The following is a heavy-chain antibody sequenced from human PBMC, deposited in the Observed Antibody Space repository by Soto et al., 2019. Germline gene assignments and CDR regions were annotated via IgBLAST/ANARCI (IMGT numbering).Heavy chain of an antibody. CDR3: ARDWYNSNERFDC. CDR1: GLTFSSYS. V-gene: IGHV3-21*03. Sequence: GGSLRLSCAASGLTFSSYSMNWVRQAPGKGLEWVSSISSRSSYIYYADAVNGRFTISRDNAKTSLNLQTKSRIAEDTARYYLARDWYNSNERFDCWGQGTLVTVSS. CDR2: ISSRSSYI. D-gene: IGHD1-1*01. J-gene: IGHJ4*02.